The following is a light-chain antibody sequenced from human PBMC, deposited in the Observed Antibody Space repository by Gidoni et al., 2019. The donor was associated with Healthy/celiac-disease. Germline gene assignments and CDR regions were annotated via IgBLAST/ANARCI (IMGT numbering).Light chain of an antibody. J-gene: IGKJ1*01. CDR2: GAS. V-gene: IGKV3-15*01. CDR3: QQYNNWPRT. Sequence: IVLTQSPATLSVSPGERATLSCRASQSVSSNLAWYQQKPGQAPRLLIYGASTRATGIPARCSGSGSGTEFTLTISSLQSEDFAVYYCQQYNNWPRTFGQGTKVKSN. CDR1: QSVSSN.